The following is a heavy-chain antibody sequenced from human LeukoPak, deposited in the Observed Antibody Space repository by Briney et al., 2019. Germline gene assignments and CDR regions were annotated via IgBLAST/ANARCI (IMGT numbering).Heavy chain of an antibody. CDR2: ISDSGTYT. J-gene: IGHJ4*02. V-gene: IGHV3-23*01. CDR3: AKGPSGEKNYYFVY. CDR1: GFTFSSYT. D-gene: IGHD2-21*01. Sequence: GGSLRLSCAASGFTFSSYTMNWVRQAPGKGLEWVSAISDSGTYTNYAHSVKGRFTISRDNPKNTLYVQMNSLRAEDTAVYYCAKGPSGEKNYYFVYWGQGTLVTVSS.